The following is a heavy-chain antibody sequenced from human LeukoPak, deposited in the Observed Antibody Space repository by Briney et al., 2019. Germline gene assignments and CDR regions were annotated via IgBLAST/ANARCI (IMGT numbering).Heavy chain of an antibody. CDR3: ARDWGDSSGVNYYYYGMDV. D-gene: IGHD3-22*01. V-gene: IGHV3-11*01. CDR2: ISSSGSTI. CDR1: GFTFSDYY. J-gene: IGHJ6*02. Sequence: PGGSLRLSCAASGFTFSDYYMTWIRQAPGKGLEWVSYISSSGSTIYYADSVKGRFTISRDNAKNSLYLQMNSLRAEDTAVYYCARDWGDSSGVNYYYYGMDVWGQGTTVTVS.